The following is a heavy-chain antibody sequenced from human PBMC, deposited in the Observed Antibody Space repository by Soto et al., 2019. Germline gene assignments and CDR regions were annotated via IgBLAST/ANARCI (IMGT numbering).Heavy chain of an antibody. J-gene: IGHJ5*01. CDR1: GGSISSSSYY. CDR2: IYYSGST. V-gene: IGHV4-39*01. Sequence: SETLSLTCTVSGGSISSSSYYWGWIRQPPGKGLEWIGSIYYSGSTYYNPSLKSRVTISVDTSKNQFSMKLSSVTAADTAVYYCARHAYSIAGWFDSWGQGTMGSVSS. CDR3: ARHAYSIAGWFDS. D-gene: IGHD4-4*01.